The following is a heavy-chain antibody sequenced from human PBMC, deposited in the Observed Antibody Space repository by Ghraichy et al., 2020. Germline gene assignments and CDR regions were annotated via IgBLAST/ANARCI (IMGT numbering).Heavy chain of an antibody. CDR1: GGSFSGYY. Sequence: SETLSLTCAVYGGSFSGYYWSWIRQPPGKGLEWIGEINHSGSTNYNPSLKSRVTISVDTSKNQFSLKLSSVTAEDTAVYYCARGSLVPAARSSWFDPWGQGTLVTVSS. D-gene: IGHD2-2*01. CDR3: ARGSLVPAARSSWFDP. CDR2: INHSGST. J-gene: IGHJ5*02. V-gene: IGHV4-34*01.